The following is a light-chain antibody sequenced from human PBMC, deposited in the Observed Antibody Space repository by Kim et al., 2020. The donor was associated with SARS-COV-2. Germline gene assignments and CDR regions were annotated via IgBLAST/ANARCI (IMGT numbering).Light chain of an antibody. CDR2: GAS. CDR1: QDISSY. J-gene: IGKJ4*01. V-gene: IGKV1-9*01. Sequence: SASVGDRVTLTCLASQDISSYLAWYQQKPGKAPKVLIYGASTLQSGVPSTFSGSGSGTEFTLTISSLQPEDFATYYCQQLSSYPLTFGGGTKLEI. CDR3: QQLSSYPLT.